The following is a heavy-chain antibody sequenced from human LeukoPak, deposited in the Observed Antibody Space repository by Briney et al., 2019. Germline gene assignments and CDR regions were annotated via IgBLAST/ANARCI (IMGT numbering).Heavy chain of an antibody. V-gene: IGHV3-74*01. CDR3: ARLRDFRYFDY. CDR1: GFTFSSYW. D-gene: IGHD3-3*01. Sequence: GGCLRLSCAASGFTFSSYWMHWVRQAPGKGLVWVSRINSDGSSTSYADSVKGRFTISRDNAKNTLYLQMNSLRAEDTAVYYCARLRDFRYFDYWGQGTLVTVSS. CDR2: INSDGSST. J-gene: IGHJ4*02.